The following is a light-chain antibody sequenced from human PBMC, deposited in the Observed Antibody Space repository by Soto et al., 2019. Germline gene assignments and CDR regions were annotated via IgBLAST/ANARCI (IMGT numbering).Light chain of an antibody. CDR3: HSGA. CDR1: QTISSW. V-gene: IGKV1-5*03. J-gene: IGKJ5*01. CDR2: KAS. Sequence: DIQMTQSPSTLSGSVGDRVTITCRASQTISSWLAWYQQKPGKAPKLLIYKASTLKSGVPSRFSGSGSETEFTLTISRLQPDDFATYFCHSGAFGQGTRLEIK.